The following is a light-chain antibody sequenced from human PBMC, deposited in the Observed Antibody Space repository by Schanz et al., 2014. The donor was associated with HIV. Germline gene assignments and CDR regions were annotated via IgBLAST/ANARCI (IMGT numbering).Light chain of an antibody. V-gene: IGKV3-15*01. CDR1: QSVSSN. CDR3: LQHNTYPRT. J-gene: IGKJ1*01. CDR2: GAS. Sequence: EIVMTQSPATLSVSPGERATLSCRASQSVSSNLAWYQQKPGQAPRLLIYGASTRATGIPARFSGSGSGTEFTLTISSLQSEDFATYYCLQHNTYPRTFGQGTKVEI.